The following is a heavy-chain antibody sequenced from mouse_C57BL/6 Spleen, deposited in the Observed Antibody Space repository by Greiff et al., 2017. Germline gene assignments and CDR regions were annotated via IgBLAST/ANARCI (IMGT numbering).Heavy chain of an antibody. V-gene: IGHV1-61*01. Sequence: QVQLQQPGAELVRPGSSVKLSCKASGYTFTSYWMDWVKQRPGQGLEWIGNIYPSDSETHYTQKFKDKATLTVDKSSSTAYMQLSSLTSEDSAVYYCAKLGPFAYWGQGTLGTVSA. J-gene: IGHJ3*01. CDR3: AKLGPFAY. D-gene: IGHD4-1*01. CDR2: IYPSDSET. CDR1: GYTFTSYW.